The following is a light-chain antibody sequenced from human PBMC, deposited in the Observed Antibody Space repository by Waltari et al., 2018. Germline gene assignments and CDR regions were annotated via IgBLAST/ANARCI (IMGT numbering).Light chain of an antibody. CDR2: AAS. V-gene: IGKV1-39*01. CDR3: QQSYNTPLT. CDR1: QSITNF. Sequence: TCRASQSITNFVNWYQQRPGKAPKLLIYAASILQSWVPSKFSGSGSGTDFTLAISSLQPEDFATYDCQQSYNTPLTFGGGTKVEIK. J-gene: IGKJ4*01.